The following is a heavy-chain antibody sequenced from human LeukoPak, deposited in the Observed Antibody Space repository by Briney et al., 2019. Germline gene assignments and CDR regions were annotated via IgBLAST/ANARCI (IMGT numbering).Heavy chain of an antibody. CDR3: AKNTQYSGYYDC. CDR1: GFTFSDYY. J-gene: IGHJ4*02. Sequence: GGSLRLSCAASGFTFSDYYMSWIRQAPGKGPEWVSFISDSGGITYYADSVKGRFTISRDNSKNTLYLQMNSLRAEDTAVYYCAKNTQYSGYYDCWGQGTLVAVSS. V-gene: IGHV3-23*01. D-gene: IGHD6-6*01. CDR2: ISDSGGIT.